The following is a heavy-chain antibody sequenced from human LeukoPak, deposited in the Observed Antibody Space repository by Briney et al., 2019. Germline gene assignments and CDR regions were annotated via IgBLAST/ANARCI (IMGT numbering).Heavy chain of an antibody. CDR1: GYTFTGYY. V-gene: IGHV1-2*02. D-gene: IGHD3-3*01. CDR2: INPNSGGT. J-gene: IGHJ5*02. CDR3: ARSDDFWSGYGPDWFDP. Sequence: ASVKVSCKASGYTFTGYYMHWVRQAPGQGLEWMGWINPNSGGTNYAQKFQGRVTMTRDTSISTAYMELSRLRSDDTAVYYCARSDDFWSGYGPDWFDPWGQGTLVTVSS.